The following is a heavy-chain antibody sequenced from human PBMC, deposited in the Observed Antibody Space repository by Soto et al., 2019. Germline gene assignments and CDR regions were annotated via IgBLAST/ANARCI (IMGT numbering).Heavy chain of an antibody. Sequence: GGSLRLSCAASGFTFSSYAMHWVRQAPGKGLEWVAVISYDGSNKYYADSVKGRFTISRDNSKNTLYLQMNSLRAEDTAVYYCAGAYGGLDYWGQGTLVTVSS. J-gene: IGHJ4*02. CDR1: GFTFSSYA. CDR3: AGAYGGLDY. V-gene: IGHV3-30-3*01. D-gene: IGHD4-17*01. CDR2: ISYDGSNK.